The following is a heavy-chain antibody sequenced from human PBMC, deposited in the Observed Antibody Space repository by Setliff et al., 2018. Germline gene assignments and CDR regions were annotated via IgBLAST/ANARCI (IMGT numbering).Heavy chain of an antibody. J-gene: IGHJ3*02. D-gene: IGHD2-2*01. Sequence: VKVSCKAFGYTFAKYGTSWVRQAPGQGLEWTGWISGYNGYTVYAQKLQGRVTLTTDTSTGTAYMEVRSMRSDDTAQYYCVRDRAALVVGPPTAAFDIWGQGTMVTVSS. V-gene: IGHV1-18*01. CDR3: VRDRAALVVGPPTAAFDI. CDR1: GYTFAKYG. CDR2: ISGYNGYT.